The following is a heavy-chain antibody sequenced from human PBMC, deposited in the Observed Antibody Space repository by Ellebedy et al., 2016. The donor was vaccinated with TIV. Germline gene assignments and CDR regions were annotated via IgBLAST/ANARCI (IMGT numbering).Heavy chain of an antibody. CDR3: ARDGGDGYRHGLFNH. D-gene: IGHD5-18*01. CDR1: GFPFDSYV. V-gene: IGHV3-30*04. Sequence: PGGSLRLSCAASGFPFDSYVMNWVRQAPGKGLEWVALISYDGSNKYFADSVQGRFTISRDNAKNTLYMQMDSLRDEDTALYFCARDGGDGYRHGLFNHWGQGTQVTVSS. CDR2: ISYDGSNK. J-gene: IGHJ4*02.